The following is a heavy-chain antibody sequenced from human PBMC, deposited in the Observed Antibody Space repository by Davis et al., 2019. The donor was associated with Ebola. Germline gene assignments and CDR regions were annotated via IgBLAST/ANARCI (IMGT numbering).Heavy chain of an antibody. V-gene: IGHV1-69*04. CDR2: IIPILGIA. D-gene: IGHD3-10*01. Sequence: SVKVSCKASGGTFSSYAISWVRQAPGQGLEWMGRIIPILGIANYAQKFQGRVTITADKSTSTAYMELSSLRSEDTAVYYCARVLEGFGKLQGYFYFYGLDVWGQGTTATVSS. CDR1: GGTFSSYA. J-gene: IGHJ6*02. CDR3: ARVLEGFGKLQGYFYFYGLDV.